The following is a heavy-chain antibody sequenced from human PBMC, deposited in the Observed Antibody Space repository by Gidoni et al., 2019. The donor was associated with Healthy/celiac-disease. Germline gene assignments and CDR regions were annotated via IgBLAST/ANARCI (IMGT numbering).Heavy chain of an antibody. CDR1: GGSFSGYY. Sequence: QVQLQQWGAGLLKPSETLSLTCAVYGGSFSGYYLSWIRQPPGKGLEWIGEINHSGSTNYNPSLKSRVTISVDTSKNQFSLKLSSVTTADTAVYYCARGPRTDTYYYGSGSYYRWFDPWGQGTLVTVSS. CDR3: ARGPRTDTYYYGSGSYYRWFDP. D-gene: IGHD3-10*01. CDR2: INHSGST. J-gene: IGHJ5*02. V-gene: IGHV4-34*01.